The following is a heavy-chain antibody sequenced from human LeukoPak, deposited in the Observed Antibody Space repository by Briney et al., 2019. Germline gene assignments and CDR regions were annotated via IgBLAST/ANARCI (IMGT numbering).Heavy chain of an antibody. CDR3: ASPAYGDYALFDY. Sequence: GGSLRLSCTASGFTFGDYAMSWFRQAPGKGLVWVANIKQDGSEKYYVDSVKGRFTISRDNVKNSLYLQMNSLRAEDTAVYYCASPAYGDYALFDYWGQGTLVTVSS. V-gene: IGHV3-7*01. J-gene: IGHJ4*02. CDR1: GFTFGDYA. D-gene: IGHD4-17*01. CDR2: IKQDGSEK.